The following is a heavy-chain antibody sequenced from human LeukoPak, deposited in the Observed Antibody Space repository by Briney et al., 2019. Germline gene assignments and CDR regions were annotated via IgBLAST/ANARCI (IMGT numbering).Heavy chain of an antibody. J-gene: IGHJ4*02. Sequence: GSLRLSCAASGFSFSTYAMSWVRQAPGKGLEWVSAISATGGSTYYADSVKGRFTISRDNSKNTLYLQINTLRAEDTAVYYCANRPLDYWGQGTLVTVSS. CDR3: ANRPLDY. CDR2: ISATGGST. CDR1: GFSFSTYA. V-gene: IGHV3-23*01.